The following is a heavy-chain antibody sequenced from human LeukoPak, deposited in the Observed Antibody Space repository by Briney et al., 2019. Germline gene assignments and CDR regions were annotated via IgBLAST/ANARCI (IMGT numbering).Heavy chain of an antibody. CDR1: GDSISSGGYY. Sequence: PSQTLSLTCTVSGDSISSGGYYWSWIRQHPGKGLECIAYIYYSESTYYNPSLKSRVTISVDTSKNQFSLKLSSVTAADTAVYYCARDSYLRGYGMDVWGQGTTVTVSS. CDR3: ARDSYLRGYGMDV. J-gene: IGHJ6*02. D-gene: IGHD2-21*01. CDR2: IYYSEST. V-gene: IGHV4-31*03.